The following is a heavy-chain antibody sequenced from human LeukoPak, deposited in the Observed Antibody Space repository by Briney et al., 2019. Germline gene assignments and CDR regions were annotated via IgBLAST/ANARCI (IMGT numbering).Heavy chain of an antibody. V-gene: IGHV3-74*01. CDR1: GSTFSRYW. CDR2: VKSDGSDT. Sequence: PGGSLRLSCAASGSTFSRYWMHWVRQAPGKGLVWVSRVKSDGSDTIYADSVKGRFTISRDNAKNTLYLQMDSLRAEDTAVYYCTTSIGNYYYYWGQGTLVTVAS. J-gene: IGHJ4*02. CDR3: TTSIGNYYYY. D-gene: IGHD2-2*01.